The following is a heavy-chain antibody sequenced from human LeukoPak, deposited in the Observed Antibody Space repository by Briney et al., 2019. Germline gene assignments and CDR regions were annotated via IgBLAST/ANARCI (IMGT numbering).Heavy chain of an antibody. CDR3: ARDHGSSKEDDAFDI. V-gene: IGHV1-46*01. CDR2: INPSGGST. Sequence: ASVKVSCKASGYTFTSYYMHWVRQAPGQGLEWMGIINPSGGSTSYAQNFQGRVTITRDTSASTVYMELSSLKSEDTAVYYCARDHGSSKEDDAFDIWGQGTMVSVSS. J-gene: IGHJ3*02. CDR1: GYTFTSYY. D-gene: IGHD6-13*01.